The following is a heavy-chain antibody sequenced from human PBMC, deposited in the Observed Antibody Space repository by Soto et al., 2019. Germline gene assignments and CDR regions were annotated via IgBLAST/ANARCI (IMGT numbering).Heavy chain of an antibody. CDR1: GGSFSGYY. D-gene: IGHD3-22*01. J-gene: IGHJ5*02. CDR2: INHSGST. CDR3: ARGPITTNPRFDP. Sequence: QVQLQQWGAGLLKPSETLSLTCAVYGGSFSGYYWSWIRQPPGKGLEWIGEINHSGSTNYNPSLKSRATISVDTSKNQFSLKLSSVTAADTAVYYCARGPITTNPRFDPWGQGTLVTVSS. V-gene: IGHV4-34*01.